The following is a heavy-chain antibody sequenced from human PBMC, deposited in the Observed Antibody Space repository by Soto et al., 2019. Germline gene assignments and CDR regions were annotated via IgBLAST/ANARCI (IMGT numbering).Heavy chain of an antibody. CDR1: GYTFTSYG. V-gene: IGHV1-18*01. D-gene: IGHD3-10*01. CDR3: ASDCGGSYYSF. Sequence: GASVKVSCKASGYTFTSYGISWVRQAPGQGLEWMGWISADNGNTNYAQNLQGRVTMTTDTSTSTAYMELRSLGSDDTAVYYCASDCGGSYYSFCGQGSQVPVSA. CDR2: ISADNGNT. J-gene: IGHJ1*01.